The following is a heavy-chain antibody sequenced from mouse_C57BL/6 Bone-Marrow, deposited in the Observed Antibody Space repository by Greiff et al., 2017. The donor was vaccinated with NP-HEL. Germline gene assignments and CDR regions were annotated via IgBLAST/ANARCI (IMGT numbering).Heavy chain of an antibody. V-gene: IGHV7-3*01. CDR2: LRNKANGYPT. CDR3: ARYDNPVYRFDY. D-gene: IGHD1-3*01. J-gene: IGHJ2*01. Sequence: EVQGVESGGGLVQPGGSLSLSCAASGFTFTDYYMSWVRQPPGKALEWLGFLRNKANGYPTEYSASVKGRFTISRYNSQSILYLQMKALRAEDSATDNCARYDNPVYRFDYWGQGTTLTVSS. CDR1: GFTFTDYY.